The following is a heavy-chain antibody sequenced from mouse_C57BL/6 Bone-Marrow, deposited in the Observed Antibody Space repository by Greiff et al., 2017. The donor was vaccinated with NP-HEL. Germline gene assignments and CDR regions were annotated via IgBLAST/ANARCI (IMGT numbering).Heavy chain of an antibody. CDR2: SRNKANDYTT. D-gene: IGHD2-5*01. V-gene: IGHV7-1*01. Sequence: EVQGVESGGGLVQSGRSLRLSCATSGFTFSDFYMEWVRQAPGKGLEWIAASRNKANDYTTEYSASVKGRFIVSRDTSQSILYLQMNALRAEDTAIYYCARDDSNYGFAYWGQGTLVTVSA. CDR1: GFTFSDFY. CDR3: ARDDSNYGFAY. J-gene: IGHJ3*01.